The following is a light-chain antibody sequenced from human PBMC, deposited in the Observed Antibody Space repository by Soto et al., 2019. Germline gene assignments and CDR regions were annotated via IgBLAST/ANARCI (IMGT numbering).Light chain of an antibody. Sequence: QSVLTQPASVSASPGQSITISCTGVSSNVRVYNLVSWYQQHPGKAPKLLIYEDTKRPSGVSDRFSGSKSGDTASLTISGLLPEDEADYYCCSYGYTRRIFGGGTKLTVL. V-gene: IGLV2-23*01. CDR3: CSYGYTRRI. CDR2: EDT. CDR1: SSNVRVYNL. J-gene: IGLJ2*01.